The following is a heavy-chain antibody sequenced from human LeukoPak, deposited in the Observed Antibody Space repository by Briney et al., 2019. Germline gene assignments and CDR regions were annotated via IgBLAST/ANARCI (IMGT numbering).Heavy chain of an antibody. V-gene: IGHV3-21*01. D-gene: IGHD3-10*01. CDR1: GFTFSSFT. CDR3: GRDFLGESGAGGP. Sequence: GGSLRLSCTASGFTFSSFTMNWVRQAPGKGLEWASSISPSGSSTLHADSVKGRFTISRDNAKNSVHLQMTNLRVDDTAVYYCGRDFLGESGAGGPWGQGILVTFCS. CDR2: ISPSGSST. J-gene: IGHJ5*02.